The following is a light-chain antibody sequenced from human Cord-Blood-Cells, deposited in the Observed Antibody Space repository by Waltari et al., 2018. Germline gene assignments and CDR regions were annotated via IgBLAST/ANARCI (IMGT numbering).Light chain of an antibody. V-gene: IGKV1-33*01. CDR3: QQYDNLPIT. Sequence: DIQMTQSPSSLSASVGDRVTITCQASQDISNYLNWYQHKPGKAPKLLINDASNLETGVPSRFSGSGSGTDFTFTISSLQPEDIATYYCQQYDNLPITFGQGTRLEIK. CDR1: QDISNY. J-gene: IGKJ5*01. CDR2: DAS.